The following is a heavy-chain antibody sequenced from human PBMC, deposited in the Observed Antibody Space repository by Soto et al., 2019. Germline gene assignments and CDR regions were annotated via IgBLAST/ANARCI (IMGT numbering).Heavy chain of an antibody. D-gene: IGHD6-19*01. CDR3: ARDRGWSLFDY. Sequence: EVQLVESGGGLVQPGGSLRLSCAASGFTFSTYWMYWVRQVPGTGLVWVSRTDTDGSDTSYADSVKGRFTISRDNAKNTLYLQMNILRAEDTAVYYCARDRGWSLFDYWGQGTLVTVSS. CDR1: GFTFSTYW. V-gene: IGHV3-74*01. CDR2: TDTDGSDT. J-gene: IGHJ4*02.